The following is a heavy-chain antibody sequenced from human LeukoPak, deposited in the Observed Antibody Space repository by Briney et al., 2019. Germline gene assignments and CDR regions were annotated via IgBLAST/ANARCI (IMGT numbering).Heavy chain of an antibody. CDR1: GYTFTGYY. CDR2: INPNSGGT. J-gene: IGHJ6*03. V-gene: IGHV1-2*02. Sequence: ASVKPSCKASGYTFTGYYMHWVREAPGQGLEWMGWINPNSGGTNYAQKFQGRVTMTRDTSISTAYMELSRLRSDDTAVYYCARGVSGSYYYYYMDVWGKGTTVTVSS. D-gene: IGHD1-26*01. CDR3: ARGVSGSYYYYYMDV.